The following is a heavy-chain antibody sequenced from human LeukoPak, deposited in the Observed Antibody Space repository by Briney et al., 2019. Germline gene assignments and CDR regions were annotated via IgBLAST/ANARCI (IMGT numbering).Heavy chain of an antibody. Sequence: SETLSLTCAVSGGSIRSSNWWGWVRQPPGKGLEWIGEIDDSGGTTNYNPSLKSRVTISVDKSKNHFSLQLSSVTAADTALYYCARPTGRGGYPTDPFDIWGQGTMVTVSS. CDR1: GGSIRSSNW. J-gene: IGHJ3*02. CDR3: ARPTGRGGYPTDPFDI. CDR2: IDDSGGTT. V-gene: IGHV4-4*02. D-gene: IGHD6-25*01.